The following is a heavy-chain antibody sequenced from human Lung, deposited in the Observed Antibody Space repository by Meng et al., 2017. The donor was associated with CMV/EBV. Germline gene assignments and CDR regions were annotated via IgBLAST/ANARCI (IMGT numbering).Heavy chain of an antibody. Sequence: GGSXRLXCAASGLTFSSYGMSWVRQAPGKGLEWVSSIGATAGGTYYADSVKGRLTISRDNAKNTLYLQMNSLRAEDTAVYYCAKYSAVGERLYYFDYWGQGTXVTVYS. D-gene: IGHD2-21*01. CDR3: AKYSAVGERLYYFDY. CDR2: IGATAGGT. J-gene: IGHJ4*02. CDR1: GLTFSSYG. V-gene: IGHV3-23*01.